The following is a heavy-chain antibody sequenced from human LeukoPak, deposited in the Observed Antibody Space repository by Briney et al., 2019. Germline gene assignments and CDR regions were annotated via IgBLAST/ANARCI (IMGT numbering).Heavy chain of an antibody. CDR3: ATSPNYYGSGGLGY. V-gene: IGHV4-4*02. CDR2: IYHSGST. D-gene: IGHD3-10*01. J-gene: IGHJ4*02. CDR1: GGSISSSNW. Sequence: PSETLSLTCAVSGGSISSSNWWRWVRQPPGKGLEWIGEIYHSGSTNYNPSLKSRVTISVDKSKNQFSLKLSSVTAADTAVYYCATSPNYYGSGGLGYWGQGTLVTVSS.